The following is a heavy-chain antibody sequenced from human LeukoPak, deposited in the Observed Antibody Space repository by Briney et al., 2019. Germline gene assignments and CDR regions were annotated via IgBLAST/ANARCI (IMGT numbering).Heavy chain of an antibody. V-gene: IGHV5-51*01. Sequence: GESLKISCKGSGYSFTSYWIGWVRQMPGKGLEWMGIIYPGDSDTRYSPSFQGQVTMSADKSISTAYLQWSSLRASDTAMYFCARRSCSTTSCSVFVWFDPWGQGTLVTVSS. CDR3: ARRSCSTTSCSVFVWFDP. J-gene: IGHJ5*02. D-gene: IGHD2-2*01. CDR1: GYSFTSYW. CDR2: IYPGDSDT.